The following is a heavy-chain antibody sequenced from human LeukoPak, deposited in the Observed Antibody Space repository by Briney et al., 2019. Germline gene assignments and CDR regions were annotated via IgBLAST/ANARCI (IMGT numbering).Heavy chain of an antibody. V-gene: IGHV1-2*02. CDR1: GYTFTDYY. CDR2: MNPNSGGT. Sequence: GASVKVSCKASGYTFTDYYMHWMRQAPGQGPEWMGWMNPNSGGTNYAQKFRGRVTMTRDTSITTAYMELSSLRSDDTAVYYCAPRRVAADKGFDYWGQGTLVTVSS. CDR3: APRRVAADKGFDY. D-gene: IGHD6-19*01. J-gene: IGHJ4*02.